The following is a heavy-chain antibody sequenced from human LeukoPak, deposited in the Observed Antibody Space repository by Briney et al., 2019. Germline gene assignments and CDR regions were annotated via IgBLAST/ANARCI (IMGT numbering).Heavy chain of an antibody. CDR1: GGSISSYY. J-gene: IGHJ6*03. Sequence: SETLSLTCTVSGGSISSYYWSWIRQPPGKGLEWIGYIYYSGSTNYNPSLKSRVTISVDTSKNQFSLKLSSVTAADTAVYYCARGALQPRGSYYYYMDVWGKGTTVTVSS. D-gene: IGHD5-18*01. CDR3: ARGALQPRGSYYYYMDV. CDR2: IYYSGST. V-gene: IGHV4-59*01.